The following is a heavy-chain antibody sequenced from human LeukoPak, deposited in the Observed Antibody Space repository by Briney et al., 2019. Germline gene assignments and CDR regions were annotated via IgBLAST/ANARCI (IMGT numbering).Heavy chain of an antibody. CDR2: ISGSGSNT. J-gene: IGHJ4*02. CDR1: GFTFSSNA. V-gene: IGHV3-23*01. CDR3: AKDLVRYFDWLLYFDY. Sequence: GGSLRLSCAASGFTFSSNAMSWVRQAPGKGLEWVSGISGSGSNTYYADSVKGRFTISRDNSKNTLYLQMNSLRAEDTAVYYCAKDLVRYFDWLLYFDYWGQGTLVTVSS. D-gene: IGHD3-9*01.